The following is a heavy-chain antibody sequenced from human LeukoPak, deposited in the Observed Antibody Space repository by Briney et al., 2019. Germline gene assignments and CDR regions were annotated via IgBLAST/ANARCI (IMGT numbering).Heavy chain of an antibody. CDR1: GGSFSGYY. D-gene: IGHD3-10*01. J-gene: IGHJ5*02. V-gene: IGHV4-34*01. CDR3: ARRVVRGVIITFNWFDP. Sequence: SETLSLTCAVYGGSFSGYYWSWIRQPPGKGLEWIGEINHSGSTNYNPSLKSRVTILVDTSKNQFSLKLSSVTAADTAVYYCARRVVRGVIITFNWFDPWGQGTLATVSS. CDR2: INHSGST.